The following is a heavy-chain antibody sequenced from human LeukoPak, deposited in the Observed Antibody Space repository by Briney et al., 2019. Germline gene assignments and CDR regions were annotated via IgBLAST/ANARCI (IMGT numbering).Heavy chain of an antibody. CDR2: ISGSGGST. CDR1: GFTFSSYE. V-gene: IGHV3-23*01. Sequence: PGGSLRLSCAASGFTFSSYEMNWVRQAPGKGLEWVSAISGSGGSTYYADSVKGRFTISRDNSKNTLYLQLNSLRAEDTAVYYCAKDLLMLSQLWYDAFDIWGQGTMVTVSS. J-gene: IGHJ3*02. CDR3: AKDLLMLSQLWYDAFDI. D-gene: IGHD5-18*01.